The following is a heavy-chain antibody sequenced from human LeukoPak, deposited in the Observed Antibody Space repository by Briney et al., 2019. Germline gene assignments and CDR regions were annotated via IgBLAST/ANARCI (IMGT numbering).Heavy chain of an antibody. J-gene: IGHJ5*02. V-gene: IGHV4-61*02. CDR3: ARDRSYGGSRFDT. CDR1: GDSINTYTHY. CDR2: ISSSGST. Sequence: SETLSLTCTVSGDSINTYTHYWTWVRQQPAGKELEWIGRISSSGSTNYNPSLWGRVTISRDTSKNQFFLGLSSVTVTDTAVYYCARDRSYGGSRFDTWGQGILVTVSS. D-gene: IGHD1-26*01.